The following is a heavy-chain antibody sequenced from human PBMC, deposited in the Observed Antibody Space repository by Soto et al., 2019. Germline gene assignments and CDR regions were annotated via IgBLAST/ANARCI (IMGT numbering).Heavy chain of an antibody. CDR1: GFTFSSYG. V-gene: IGHV3-30*18. J-gene: IGHJ4*02. Sequence: PGGSLRLSCAASGFTFSSYGMHWVRQAPGKGLEWVAVISYDGSNKYYADSVKGRFTISRDNSKNTLYLQMNSLRAEDTAVYYCAKDPTYYYGSGGLWGQGILVTVSS. CDR2: ISYDGSNK. CDR3: AKDPTYYYGSGGL. D-gene: IGHD3-10*01.